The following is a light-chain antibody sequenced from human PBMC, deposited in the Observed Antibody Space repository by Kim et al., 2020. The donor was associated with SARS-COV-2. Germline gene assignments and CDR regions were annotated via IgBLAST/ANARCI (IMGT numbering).Light chain of an antibody. V-gene: IGKV3-11*01. Sequence: EVVLTQSPATLSLSPGERATLSSRARASHNLGNHLAWYQRKPGQAPRLLIYDASNRATGIPARFSGSGSGTDFTLTISRLEPEDFAVYFCQQRSDWSFGGGTKLEI. CDR2: DAS. CDR3: QQRSDWS. CDR1: HNLGNH. J-gene: IGKJ4*01.